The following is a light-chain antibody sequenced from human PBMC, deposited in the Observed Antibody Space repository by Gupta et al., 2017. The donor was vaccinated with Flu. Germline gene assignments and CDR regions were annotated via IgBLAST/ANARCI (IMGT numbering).Light chain of an antibody. Sequence: VTISCTGTSSDVGGYNYVSWYQQHPGKAPKLMIYEVSKRPSGVPDRFSGSKSGNTASLTVSGLQAEDEADYYCSSYAGSSNLVFGGGTKLTVL. CDR1: SSDVGGYNY. V-gene: IGLV2-8*01. CDR3: SSYAGSSNLV. J-gene: IGLJ2*01. CDR2: EVS.